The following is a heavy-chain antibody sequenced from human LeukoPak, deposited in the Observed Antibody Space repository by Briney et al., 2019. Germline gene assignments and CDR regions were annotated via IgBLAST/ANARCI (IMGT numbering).Heavy chain of an antibody. CDR2: IWYDGSNK. CDR1: GFTFSSYG. D-gene: IGHD6-19*01. J-gene: IGHJ4*02. CDR3: ARQNIAVAASYYFDY. Sequence: GGSLRLSCAASGFTFSSYGMRWVRQAPGKGLEWVAVIWYDGSNKYYADSVKGRFTISRDNSKNTLYLQMNSLRAEDTAVYYCARQNIAVAASYYFDYWGQGTLVTVSS. V-gene: IGHV3-33*01.